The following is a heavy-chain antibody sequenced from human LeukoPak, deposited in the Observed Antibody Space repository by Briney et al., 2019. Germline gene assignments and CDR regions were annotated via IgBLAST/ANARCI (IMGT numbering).Heavy chain of an antibody. CDR1: GGSINNYY. Sequence: SETLSLTCTVSGGSINNYYWSWIRQPAGKGLEWIGRIYTRGSTNYNPSLKSQVTMSVDTSKNQFSLKLSSVTAADTAVYYCARGRYCNADICSGGDAFDIWGQGTMVSVSS. CDR3: ARGRYCNADICSGGDAFDI. CDR2: IYTRGST. J-gene: IGHJ3*02. D-gene: IGHD2/OR15-2a*01. V-gene: IGHV4-4*07.